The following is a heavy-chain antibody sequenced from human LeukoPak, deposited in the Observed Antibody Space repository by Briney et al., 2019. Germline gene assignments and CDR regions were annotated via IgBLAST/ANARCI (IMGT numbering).Heavy chain of an antibody. Sequence: PGGSLRLSCAASGFTFSSYWMHWVRQAPGKGLVWVSRINSDGSSTSYADSVKGRFILSRDNSKNTVYMQMSSLRAEDTATYYCAKDYCRDGNCPFPFLDSWGQGTLVTVSS. V-gene: IGHV3-74*01. D-gene: IGHD2-15*01. J-gene: IGHJ4*02. CDR2: INSDGSST. CDR1: GFTFSSYW. CDR3: AKDYCRDGNCPFPFLDS.